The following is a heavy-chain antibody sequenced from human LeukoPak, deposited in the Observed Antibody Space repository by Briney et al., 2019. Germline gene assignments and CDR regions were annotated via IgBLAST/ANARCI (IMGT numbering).Heavy chain of an antibody. CDR1: GFSFSNYC. D-gene: IGHD1-26*01. Sequence: PGGSLRLSCAASGFSFSNYCMHWVRQAPGKGLVWVSRIKSDGSSRSYADSVKGRFTISRENAKNTLYLQMNSLRAEDMAVYYCAREGPVSGSYDYWGQGTLVTVSS. CDR2: IKSDGSSR. CDR3: AREGPVSGSYDY. J-gene: IGHJ4*02. V-gene: IGHV3-74*01.